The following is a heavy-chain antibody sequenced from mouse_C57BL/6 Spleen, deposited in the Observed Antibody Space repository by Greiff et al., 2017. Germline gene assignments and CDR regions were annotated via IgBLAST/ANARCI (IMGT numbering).Heavy chain of an antibody. CDR2: IDPSDSET. Sequence: VKLQQPGAELVRPGSSVKLSCKASGYTFTSYWMHWVKQRPIQGLEWIGNIDPSDSETHYNQKFKDKATLTVDKSSSTAYMQLSSLTSEDSAVYYCARRRDSSGYDYWGQGTTLTVSS. D-gene: IGHD3-2*02. J-gene: IGHJ2*01. CDR3: ARRRDSSGYDY. CDR1: GYTFTSYW. V-gene: IGHV1-52*01.